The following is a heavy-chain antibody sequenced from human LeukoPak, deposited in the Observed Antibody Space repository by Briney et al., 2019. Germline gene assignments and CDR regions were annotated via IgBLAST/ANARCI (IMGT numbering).Heavy chain of an antibody. CDR1: GFTFSSYS. CDR3: ARVGSSWSPHDY. D-gene: IGHD6-13*01. V-gene: IGHV3-21*01. CDR2: ISSSSSYI. Sequence: PGGSLRLSCAASGFTFSSYSMNWVRQAPGKGLEWVSSISSSSSYIYYADSVKGRFTISRDNAKNSLYLQMNSLRAEDTAVYYCARVGSSWSPHDYWGQRTLVTVSS. J-gene: IGHJ4*02.